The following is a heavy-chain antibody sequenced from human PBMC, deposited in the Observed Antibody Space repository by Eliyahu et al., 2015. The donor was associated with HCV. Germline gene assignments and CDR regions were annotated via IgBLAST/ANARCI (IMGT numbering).Heavy chain of an antibody. J-gene: IGHJ6*03. CDR3: ARLDRYGEHYYMDV. V-gene: IGHV4-39*01. Sequence: GGSISSSSYYWGWIRQPPGKGLEWIGSIYYSGSTYYNPSLKSRVTISVDTSKNQFSLKLSSVTAADTAVYYCARLDRYGEHYYMDVWGKGTTVTVSS. CDR2: IYYSGST. D-gene: IGHD7-27*01. CDR1: GGSISSSSYY.